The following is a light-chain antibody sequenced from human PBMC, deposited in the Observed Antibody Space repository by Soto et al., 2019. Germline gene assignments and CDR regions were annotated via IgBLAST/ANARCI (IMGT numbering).Light chain of an antibody. Sequence: QSVLTHPRSVSGSPGKSVTISCTGTSIDVGGYNYVSWYQQHPGKAPKLMIYDVSKRPSGVPDRFSGSKSGNTASLTISGLQAEDEADYYCCSYAGSSYVFGTGTNVTVL. CDR1: SIDVGGYNY. CDR3: CSYAGSSYV. J-gene: IGLJ1*01. CDR2: DVS. V-gene: IGLV2-11*01.